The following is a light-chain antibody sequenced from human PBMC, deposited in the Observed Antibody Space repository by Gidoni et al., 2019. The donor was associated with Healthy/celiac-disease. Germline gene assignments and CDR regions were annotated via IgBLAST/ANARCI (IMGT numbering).Light chain of an antibody. J-gene: IGKJ2*01. CDR1: QSVSSSY. CDR2: GAS. V-gene: IGKV3-20*01. Sequence: EIVLTQSPGTLSLSPGERATLSCRASQSVSSSYLAWYQQKPGQAPRLLIYGASSRATGIPDRFSGSGSGTDFTLTISRLEPEDFAVYYCQQYGSSPVTFXQXTKLEIK. CDR3: QQYGSSPVT.